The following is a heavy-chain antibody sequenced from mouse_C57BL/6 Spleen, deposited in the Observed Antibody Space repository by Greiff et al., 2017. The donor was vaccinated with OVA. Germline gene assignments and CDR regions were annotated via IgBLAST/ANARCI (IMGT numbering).Heavy chain of an antibody. CDR1: GFTFSDYG. CDR3: ASPHYYGSSYYYYAKDY. V-gene: IGHV5-17*01. CDR2: ISSGSSTI. Sequence: EVKVVESGGGLVKPGGSLKLSCAASGFTFSDYGMHWVRQAPEKGLEWVAYISSGSSTIYYADTVKGRFTISRDNAKNTLFLQMTSLRSEDTAMYYCASPHYYGSSYYYYAKDYWGQGTSVTVSS. J-gene: IGHJ4*01. D-gene: IGHD1-1*01.